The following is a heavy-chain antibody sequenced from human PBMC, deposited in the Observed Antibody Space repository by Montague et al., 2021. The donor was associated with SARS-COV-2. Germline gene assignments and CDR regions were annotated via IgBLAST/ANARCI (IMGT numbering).Heavy chain of an antibody. CDR3: ARDAGGAAAGKGRYFDL. J-gene: IGHJ2*01. D-gene: IGHD6-13*01. CDR2: IYTGGTT. V-gene: IGHV4-61*02. CDR1: SGSIRSGSYY. Sequence: TLSLTCSVSSGSIRSGSYYWTWIRQPAGKGLEWIGRIYTGGTTHCNPSLKSRVTISLDTSKNQFSLNLNSVTAADTAVYFCARDAGGAAAGKGRYFDLWGRGTLVTVSS.